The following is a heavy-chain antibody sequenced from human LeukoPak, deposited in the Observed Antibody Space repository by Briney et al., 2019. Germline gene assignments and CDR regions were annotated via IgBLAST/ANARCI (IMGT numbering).Heavy chain of an antibody. J-gene: IGHJ4*02. CDR2: IYYSGST. Sequence: SETLSLTCTVSGYSISSGYYWSWIRQPPGKGLEWIGYIYYSGSTNYNPSLKSRVTISVDTSKNQFSLKLSSVTAADTAVYYCARDRGDNDSSSWFQYWGQGTLVTVSS. CDR1: GYSISSGYY. CDR3: ARDRGDNDSSSWFQY. V-gene: IGHV4-38-2*02. D-gene: IGHD6-13*01.